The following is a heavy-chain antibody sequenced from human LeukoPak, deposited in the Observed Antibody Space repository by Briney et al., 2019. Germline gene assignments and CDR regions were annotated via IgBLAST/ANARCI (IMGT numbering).Heavy chain of an antibody. CDR3: ARGRTSIAAAGFDS. J-gene: IGHJ4*02. CDR1: GFTFSMSS. Sequence: GGSLRLSCATSGFTFSMSSMHWVRLAPGKGLEWLSGISFDRANKFSGDSVKGRFSISRDNSKNTLYLQMNSLRLDDTAVYFCARGRTSIAAAGFDSWGQGTLVTVSS. CDR2: ISFDRANK. D-gene: IGHD6-13*01. V-gene: IGHV3-30*04.